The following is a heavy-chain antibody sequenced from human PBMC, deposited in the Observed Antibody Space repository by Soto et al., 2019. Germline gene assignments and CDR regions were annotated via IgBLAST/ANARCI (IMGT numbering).Heavy chain of an antibody. V-gene: IGHV1-46*01. J-gene: IGHJ6*02. Sequence: VKVSCKASGYTFTSYYMHWVRQAPGQGLEWMGIINPSGGSTSYAQKFQGRVTMTRDTSTSTVYMELSSLRSEDTAVYYCARFRWDSFEDYYYGMDVWGQGTTVTVSS. D-gene: IGHD5-18*01. CDR3: ARFRWDSFEDYYYGMDV. CDR1: GYTFTSYY. CDR2: INPSGGST.